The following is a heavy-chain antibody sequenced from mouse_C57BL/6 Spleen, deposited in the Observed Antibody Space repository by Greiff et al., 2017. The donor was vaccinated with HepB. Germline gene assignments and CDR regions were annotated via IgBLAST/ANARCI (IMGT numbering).Heavy chain of an antibody. J-gene: IGHJ3*01. D-gene: IGHD1-1*01. V-gene: IGHV1-82*01. Sequence: VQLQHSGPELVKPGASVKISCKASGYAFSSSWMNWVKQRPGKGLEWIGRIYPGDGDTNYNGKFKGKATLTADKSSSTAYMQLSSLTSEDSAVYFCARDYYGSSPFAYWGQGTLVTVSA. CDR2: IYPGDGDT. CDR1: GYAFSSSW. CDR3: ARDYYGSSPFAY.